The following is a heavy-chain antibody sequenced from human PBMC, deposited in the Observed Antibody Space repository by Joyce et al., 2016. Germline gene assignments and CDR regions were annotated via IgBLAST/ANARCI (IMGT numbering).Heavy chain of an antibody. V-gene: IGHV4-34*02. CDR3: ARSQWLAPLMY. CDR2: VNTSGAT. CDR1: GGPFRGCL. D-gene: IGHD6-19*01. J-gene: IGHJ4*02. Sequence: QVQLQQWGAGLLKPSETLSLTCGVNGGPFRGCLWTWVRQPPGEGLQWIGDVNTSGATNYSPSLKSRVTISVDTSKNQFSLTLTSITAADTAMYYCARSQWLAPLMYWGQGSLVAVSS.